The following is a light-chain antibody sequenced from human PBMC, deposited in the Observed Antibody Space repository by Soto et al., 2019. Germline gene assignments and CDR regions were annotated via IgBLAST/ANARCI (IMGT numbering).Light chain of an antibody. Sequence: ESVLTQSPATLSLSPGERATLSCRASQSVSSYLVWYQQKAGQAPRLLIYGASTRATGIPARFSGSGSGTEFTLTINSLQSEDFAVYYCQQYNNWPRTFGQGTKVDI. CDR3: QQYNNWPRT. CDR2: GAS. V-gene: IGKV3-15*01. J-gene: IGKJ1*01. CDR1: QSVSSY.